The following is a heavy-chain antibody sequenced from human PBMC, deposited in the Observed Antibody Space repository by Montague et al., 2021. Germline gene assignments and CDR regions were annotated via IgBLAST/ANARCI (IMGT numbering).Heavy chain of an antibody. D-gene: IGHD3-10*01. CDR1: GDSISSYEYY. J-gene: IGHJ3*02. V-gene: IGHV4-4*07. Sequence: SETLSLTCSVSGDSISSYEYYWTWIRQPAGWGLEWIGRVYKRGDTNTNPSLRSRLTLSVDTSKNHFSLTLTSVTAADTAVYFCARDSPVVEPWVGEHKGAFDIWGQGTMVTVSS. CDR2: VYKRGDT. CDR3: ARDSPVVEPWVGEHKGAFDI.